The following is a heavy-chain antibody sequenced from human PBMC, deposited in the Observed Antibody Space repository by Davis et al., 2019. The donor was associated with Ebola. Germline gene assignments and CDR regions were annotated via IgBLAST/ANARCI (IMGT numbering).Heavy chain of an antibody. CDR3: ATWSYAILTTDY. Sequence: PGGSLRLSCAASGFTFSSFGIHWVRQAPGKGLKWVAVISNDGSKKFLADSVKGRFTISRDNSKSTVSLQMHSLRPEDTAVYYCATWSYAILTTDYWGQGTLVSVSS. CDR1: GFTFSSFG. V-gene: IGHV3-30*03. J-gene: IGHJ4*02. D-gene: IGHD2-8*01. CDR2: ISNDGSKK.